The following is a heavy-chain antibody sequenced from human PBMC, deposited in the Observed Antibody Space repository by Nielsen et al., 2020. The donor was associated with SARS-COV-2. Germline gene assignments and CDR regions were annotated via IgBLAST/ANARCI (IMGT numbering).Heavy chain of an antibody. CDR2: ISYDGSNK. Sequence: LSLTCAASGFTFSSYAMHWVRQAPGKGLEWVAVISYDGSNKYYADSVKGRFTISRDNSKNTLYLQINSLRAEDTAVYYCARDGSGWYIGYWGQGTLVTVSS. V-gene: IGHV3-30-3*01. J-gene: IGHJ4*02. D-gene: IGHD6-19*01. CDR1: GFTFSSYA. CDR3: ARDGSGWYIGY.